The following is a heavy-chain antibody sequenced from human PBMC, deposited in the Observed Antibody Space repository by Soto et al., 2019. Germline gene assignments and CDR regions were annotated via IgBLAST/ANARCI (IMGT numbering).Heavy chain of an antibody. V-gene: IGHV4-31*03. Sequence: SETLSLTCTVSGGSISSGGYYWSWIRQHPGKGLEWIGYIYYSGSTYYNPSLKSRVTISVDTSKNQFSLKLSSVTAADTAVYYCATTGRVYYYYGMDVWGQGTTVTV. CDR2: IYYSGST. D-gene: IGHD3-10*01. J-gene: IGHJ6*02. CDR3: ATTGRVYYYYGMDV. CDR1: GGSISSGGYY.